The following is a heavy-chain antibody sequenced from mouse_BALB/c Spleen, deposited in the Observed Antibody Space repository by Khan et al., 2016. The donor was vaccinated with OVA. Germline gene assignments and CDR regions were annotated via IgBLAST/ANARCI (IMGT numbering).Heavy chain of an antibody. D-gene: IGHD2-12*01. CDR2: INTYTGEP. CDR3: ARPPYCSYTLAY. V-gene: IGHV9-3-1*01. CDR1: GYTFRNFG. J-gene: IGHJ4*01. Sequence: QIQLVQSGPELKKPGETVKISCKASGYTFRNFGMNWVKQAPGKGLEWMGWINTYTGEPTYADDFKGRFAFSLDTSASTAYLQINNLKNEDTATYFDARPPYCSYTLAYWGQGTSVTVSS.